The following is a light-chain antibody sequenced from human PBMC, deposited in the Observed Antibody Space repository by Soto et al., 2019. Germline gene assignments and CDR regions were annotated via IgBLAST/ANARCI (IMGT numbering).Light chain of an antibody. J-gene: IGKJ2*01. Sequence: EIVMTQSPATLSVSPGERATLSCRASQSVSSKLAWHQQKPGQAPRLFIYGASTRATGIPARVSGSGSGTEFTLPISSLQSEDVAVYYCQQYNNWPYTFGQGTKLEIK. CDR2: GAS. CDR1: QSVSSK. CDR3: QQYNNWPYT. V-gene: IGKV3-15*01.